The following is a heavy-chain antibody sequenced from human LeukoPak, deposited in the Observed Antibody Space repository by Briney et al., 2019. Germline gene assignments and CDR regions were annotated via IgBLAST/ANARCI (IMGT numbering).Heavy chain of an antibody. Sequence: GGSLRLSCAASGFTFSSYGMHWVRQAPGKGLEWVAVISYDGSNKYYADSVKGRFTISRDNSKNTLYLRMNSLRAEDTAVYYCAKGGDYYDFWSGSLVDPWGQGTLVTVSS. D-gene: IGHD3-3*01. J-gene: IGHJ5*02. CDR3: AKGGDYYDFWSGSLVDP. V-gene: IGHV3-30*18. CDR1: GFTFSSYG. CDR2: ISYDGSNK.